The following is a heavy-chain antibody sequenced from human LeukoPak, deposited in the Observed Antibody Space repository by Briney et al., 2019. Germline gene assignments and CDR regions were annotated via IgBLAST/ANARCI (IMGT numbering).Heavy chain of an antibody. Sequence: GGSLRLSCAASGFTFSSYAMSWVRQAPGKGLEWVSAISGSGGSTYYADSVKGRFTISRDNSKSTLYLQMNSLRAEDTAVYYCAKVGEGWTYYYDSSGYIEDWGQGTLVTVSS. D-gene: IGHD3-22*01. CDR2: ISGSGGST. CDR3: AKVGEGWTYYYDSSGYIED. J-gene: IGHJ4*02. V-gene: IGHV3-23*01. CDR1: GFTFSSYA.